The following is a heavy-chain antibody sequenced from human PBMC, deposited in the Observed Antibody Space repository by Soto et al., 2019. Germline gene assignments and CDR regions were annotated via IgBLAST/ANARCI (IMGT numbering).Heavy chain of an antibody. Sequence: QVQLQESGPGLVKPSGTLSLTCSVSGYSISSGYWWTWVRQAPGKGLEWIGEICHSGSTNYKPSLKSRVTVSVDKYKNQLSLKLTSVTAADTAVYYCARIGKFCVDCWGQGTLVTVSS. CDR2: ICHSGST. J-gene: IGHJ4*02. CDR3: ARIGKFCVDC. D-gene: IGHD1-26*01. CDR1: GYSISSGYW. V-gene: IGHV4-4*02.